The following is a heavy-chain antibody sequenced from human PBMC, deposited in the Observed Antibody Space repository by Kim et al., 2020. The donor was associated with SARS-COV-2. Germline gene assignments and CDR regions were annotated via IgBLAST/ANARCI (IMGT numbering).Heavy chain of an antibody. V-gene: IGHV3-15*01. J-gene: IGHJ4*02. CDR3: TTVSVSGWYLYYFDY. Sequence: GGSLRLSCAASGFTFSNSWRSWVRQAPGKGLEWVGRIKSKTDGGTTDYAAPVKGRFTISRDDSKNTLYLQMNSLKTEDTAVYYCTTVSVSGWYLYYFDYWGQGTLVTVSS. CDR1: GFTFSNSW. D-gene: IGHD6-19*01. CDR2: IKSKTDGGTT.